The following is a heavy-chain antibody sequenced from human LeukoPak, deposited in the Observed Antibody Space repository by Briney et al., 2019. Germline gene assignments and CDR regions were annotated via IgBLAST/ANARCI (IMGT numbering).Heavy chain of an antibody. J-gene: IGHJ6*02. CDR3: ARLDYGNYYYYGMDV. D-gene: IGHD4-17*01. CDR2: IYYSGST. Sequence: NPSETLSLTCTVSGGSISSYYWSWIRQPPGKGLEWTGYIYYSGSTNYNPSLKSRVTISVDTSKNQFSLKLSSVTAADTAVYYCARLDYGNYYYYGMDVWGQGTTVTVSS. V-gene: IGHV4-59*01. CDR1: GGSISSYY.